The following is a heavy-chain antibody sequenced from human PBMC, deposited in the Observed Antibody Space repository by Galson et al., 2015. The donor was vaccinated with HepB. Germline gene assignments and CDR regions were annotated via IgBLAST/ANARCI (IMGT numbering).Heavy chain of an antibody. J-gene: IGHJ6*02. V-gene: IGHV3-30*04. Sequence: SLRLSCAASGFTFTNYAIHWVRQAPGKGLEWVAVVSYDGNNKYYADSVKGRFTISRDNSKNTVYLQMNSLRAEDTALYYCARVRRYFDWSDGMDVWGQGTTVTVSS. CDR2: VSYDGNNK. CDR1: GFTFTNYA. D-gene: IGHD3-9*01. CDR3: ARVRRYFDWSDGMDV.